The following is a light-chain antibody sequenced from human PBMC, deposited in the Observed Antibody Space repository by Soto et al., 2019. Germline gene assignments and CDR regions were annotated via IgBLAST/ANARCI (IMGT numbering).Light chain of an antibody. CDR1: NSDLGAYDY. J-gene: IGLJ1*01. Sequence: QSALTQPASVSGSPGQSITISCTGTNSDLGAYDYVSWYQQHPGKAPRLLIYEVFNRPSGVSDRFSGCKSANTASLTISGLQADDEADYYCSSYTASSARVFGPGTKVTVL. CDR2: EVF. CDR3: SSYTASSARV. V-gene: IGLV2-14*01.